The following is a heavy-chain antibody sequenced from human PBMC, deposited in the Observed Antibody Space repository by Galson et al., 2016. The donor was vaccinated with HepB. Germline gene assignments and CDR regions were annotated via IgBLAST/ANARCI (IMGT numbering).Heavy chain of an antibody. CDR3: ARDAYPGYTPDFDY. Sequence: SLRLSCAASGFTFSSYSMNWVRQAPGKGLEWVSSTTTSSYMYYADSVKGRFTISRDNAKNSLYLQMNSLRAEDTAMYYCARDAYPGYTPDFDYWGQGTLVTVSS. CDR2: TTTSSYM. CDR1: GFTFSSYS. V-gene: IGHV3-21*01. J-gene: IGHJ4*02. D-gene: IGHD1-1*01.